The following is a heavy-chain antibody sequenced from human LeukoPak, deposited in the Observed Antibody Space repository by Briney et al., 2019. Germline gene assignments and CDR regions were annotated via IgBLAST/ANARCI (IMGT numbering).Heavy chain of an antibody. Sequence: ETLSLTCTVSGGSISSGGYYWSWVRQAPGMGLEWVSAISGSGGSTYYADSVKGRFTISRDNSRNTLYLQMNSLRAEDTAVYYCAKAKYYDSSGYQDYYYYGMDVWGQGTTVTVSS. J-gene: IGHJ6*02. CDR3: AKAKYYDSSGYQDYYYYGMDV. CDR2: ISGSGGST. D-gene: IGHD3-22*01. V-gene: IGHV3-23*01. CDR1: GGSISSGGYY.